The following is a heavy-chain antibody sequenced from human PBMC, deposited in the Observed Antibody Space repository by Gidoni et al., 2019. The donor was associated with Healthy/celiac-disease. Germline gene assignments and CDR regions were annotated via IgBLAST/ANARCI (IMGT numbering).Heavy chain of an antibody. D-gene: IGHD5-18*01. CDR2: ISSSSSYI. V-gene: IGHV3-21*01. J-gene: IGHJ4*02. Sequence: EVQLVESGGGLVKPGGSLRLSCAASGFTFSSYSMNWVRQAPGKGLEWVSSISSSSSYIYYADSVKGRFTISRDNAKNSLYLQMNSLRAEDTAVYYCARLRGYSYGFIDYWGQGTLVTVSS. CDR1: GFTFSSYS. CDR3: ARLRGYSYGFIDY.